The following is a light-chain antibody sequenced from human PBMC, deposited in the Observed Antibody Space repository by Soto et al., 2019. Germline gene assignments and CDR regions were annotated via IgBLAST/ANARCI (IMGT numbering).Light chain of an antibody. J-gene: IGLJ3*02. V-gene: IGLV1-44*01. CDR3: AAWDDSLNGWV. CDR1: SSNIGSNT. Sequence: QAVVTQPPSASGTPGQRVTISCSGSSSNIGSNTVNWYQQLPGTAPKLLIFSNNQRPSGVPDRFSGSKSGTSASLAISGLLSEDEALYFCAAWDDSLNGWVFGGGTKLTVL. CDR2: SNN.